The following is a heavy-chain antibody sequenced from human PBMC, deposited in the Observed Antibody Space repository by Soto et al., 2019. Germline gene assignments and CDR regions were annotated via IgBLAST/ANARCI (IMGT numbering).Heavy chain of an antibody. D-gene: IGHD2-2*03. J-gene: IGHJ6*02. CDR3: ARDGYCISTSCPYYYYGMDV. Sequence: ASVKVSCKASGYTFTSYGISWVRQAPGQGLEWLGWISAYNGNTNYAQKLQGRVTMTTDTSTSTAYMELRSLRSDDTAVYYCARDGYCISTSCPYYYYGMDVWGQGTTVTVSS. CDR1: GYTFTSYG. CDR2: ISAYNGNT. V-gene: IGHV1-18*01.